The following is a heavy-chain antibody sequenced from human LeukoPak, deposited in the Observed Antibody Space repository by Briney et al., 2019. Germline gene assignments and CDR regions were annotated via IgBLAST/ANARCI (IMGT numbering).Heavy chain of an antibody. V-gene: IGHV3-64*01. CDR2: IDSNGDRT. CDR1: GFSIDSFA. CDR3: ARVMPGVATSYMDV. Sequence: GGSLRFSCAASGFSIDSFAMLWVRQAPGKGLEYVSAIDSNGDRTYYANSVKGRFTVSRDNSKNTLFLQMGSLRAEDMALYYCARVMPGVATSYMDVWGKGTTVTVSS. D-gene: IGHD5-12*01. J-gene: IGHJ6*03.